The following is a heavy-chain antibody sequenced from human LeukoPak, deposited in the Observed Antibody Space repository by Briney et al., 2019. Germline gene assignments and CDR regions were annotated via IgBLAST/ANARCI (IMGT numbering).Heavy chain of an antibody. CDR1: GFTFTSYA. Sequence: PGRSLRLSCAASGFTFTSYAMHWVRQAPGKGLEWVAFIRYDGSNKYYADSVKGRFTISRDNSKNTLYLQMNSLRAEDTAVYYCAKGPGHYGSGIFVRKYYFDYWGQGTLVTVSS. D-gene: IGHD3-10*01. V-gene: IGHV3-30*02. CDR2: IRYDGSNK. J-gene: IGHJ4*02. CDR3: AKGPGHYGSGIFVRKYYFDY.